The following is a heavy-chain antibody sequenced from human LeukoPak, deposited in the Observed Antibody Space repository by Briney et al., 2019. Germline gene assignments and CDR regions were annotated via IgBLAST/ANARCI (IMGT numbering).Heavy chain of an antibody. CDR3: AREGEYDSSGYYVDY. CDR2: IYYSGTT. CDR1: GGSISSGDYY. D-gene: IGHD3-22*01. J-gene: IGHJ4*02. Sequence: PSETLSLTCTVSGGSISSGDYYWNWIRQPPGKGLEWIGYIYYSGTTNYNPSLKSRVTISVDTSKNQFSLKLSSVTAADTAVYYCAREGEYDSSGYYVDYWGQGTLVTVSS. V-gene: IGHV4-30-4*01.